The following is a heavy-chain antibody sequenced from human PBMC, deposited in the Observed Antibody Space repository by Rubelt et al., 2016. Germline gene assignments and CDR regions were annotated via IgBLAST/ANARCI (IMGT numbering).Heavy chain of an antibody. J-gene: IGHJ5*02. V-gene: IGHV4-34*01. CDR3: ASRGRSYWNYVSAGFDP. Sequence: NRGLKSRVTISVDKSKNQFSLKLSSVTAADTAVYYCASRGRSYWNYVSAGFDPWGQGTLVTVSS. D-gene: IGHD1-7*01.